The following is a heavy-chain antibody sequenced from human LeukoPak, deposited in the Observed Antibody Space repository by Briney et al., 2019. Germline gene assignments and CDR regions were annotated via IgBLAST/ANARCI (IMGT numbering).Heavy chain of an antibody. V-gene: IGHV1-3*01. CDR2: IDAGNGDT. D-gene: IGHD2-2*01. J-gene: IGHJ4*02. Sequence: ASVKVSCKASGYSFASYAIQWVRQAPGQRLEWMGWIDAGNGDTRYSQKFQGRVTITRDTSASTAYIELRSLRSEDTAMYYCARGSTSDWPLDHWGQETLVTISS. CDR3: ARGSTSDWPLDH. CDR1: GYSFASYA.